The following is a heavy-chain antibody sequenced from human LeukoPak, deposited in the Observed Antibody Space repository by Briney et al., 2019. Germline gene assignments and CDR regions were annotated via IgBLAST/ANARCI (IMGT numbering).Heavy chain of an antibody. V-gene: IGHV1-69*06. CDR2: IIPICGTA. CDR1: GGTFSSYA. D-gene: IGHD5-12*01. J-gene: IGHJ6*02. CDR3: ASKQVATIYNYYYGMDV. Sequence: SVKVTCKASGGTFSSYAISWVRQAAGQGLEWMGRIIPICGTANYAQKFQGRVTITADKSTSTAYMELSSLRSEDTAVYYCASKQVATIYNYYYGMDVWGQGTTVTVSS.